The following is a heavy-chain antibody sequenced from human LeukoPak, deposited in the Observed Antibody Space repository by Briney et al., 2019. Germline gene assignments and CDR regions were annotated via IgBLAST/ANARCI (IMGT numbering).Heavy chain of an antibody. V-gene: IGHV3-30-3*01. J-gene: IGHJ4*02. D-gene: IGHD3-22*01. CDR3: ARGPHYYDSSGYYYRLLDY. Sequence: PGRSLRLSCAASGFTFSSYAMHWVRQAPGEGLEWVAVISYDGSNKYYADSVKGRFTISRDNSKNTLYLQMNSLRAEDTAVYYCARGPHYYDSSGYYYRLLDYWGQGTLVTVSS. CDR1: GFTFSSYA. CDR2: ISYDGSNK.